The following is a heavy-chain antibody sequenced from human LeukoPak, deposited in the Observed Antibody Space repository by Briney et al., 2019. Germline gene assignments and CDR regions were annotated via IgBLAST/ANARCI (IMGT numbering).Heavy chain of an antibody. Sequence: GASVKVSCKASGYTFTSYDINWVRQATGQGLEWMGWMNPNSGNTGYAQKFQGRVTMTRNTSISTAYMELSSLRSEDTAVYYCARGRISRDGYKMGVLYYWGQGTLVTVSS. J-gene: IGHJ4*02. CDR3: ARGRISRDGYKMGVLYY. V-gene: IGHV1-8*01. CDR1: GYTFTSYD. CDR2: MNPNSGNT. D-gene: IGHD5-24*01.